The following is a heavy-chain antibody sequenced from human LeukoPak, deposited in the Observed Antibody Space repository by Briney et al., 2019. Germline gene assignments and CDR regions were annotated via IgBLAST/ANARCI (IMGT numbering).Heavy chain of an antibody. CDR1: GYTFTGYY. J-gene: IGHJ4*02. D-gene: IGHD2-21*01. CDR3: ARLGGDNRSVDY. V-gene: IGHV1-2*02. CDR2: INPNSGGT. Sequence: ASVKVSCKASGYTFTGYYMHWVRQAPGQRLEWMGWINPNSGGTNYAQKFQGRVTMTRDTSISTAYMELSRLRSDDTAVYYCARLGGDNRSVDYWGQGTLVTVSS.